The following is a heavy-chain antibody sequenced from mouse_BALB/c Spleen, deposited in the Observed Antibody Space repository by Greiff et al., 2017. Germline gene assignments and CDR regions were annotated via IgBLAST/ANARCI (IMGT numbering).Heavy chain of an antibody. CDR1: GFTFSSYG. CDR3: ARHRGYDWYFDV. CDR2: ISSGGSYT. J-gene: IGHJ1*01. V-gene: IGHV5-6*01. D-gene: IGHD2-2*01. Sequence: VQLKESGGDLVKPGGSLKLSCAASGFTFSSYGMSWVRQTPDKRLEWVATISSGGSYTYYPDSVKGRFTISRDNAKNTLYLQMSSLKSEDTAMYYCARHRGYDWYFDVWGAGTTVTVSS.